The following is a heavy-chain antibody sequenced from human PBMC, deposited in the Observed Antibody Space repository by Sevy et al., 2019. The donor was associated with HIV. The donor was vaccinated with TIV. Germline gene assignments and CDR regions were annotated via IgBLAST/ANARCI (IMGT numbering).Heavy chain of an antibody. CDR2: IKSNGDGGIT. D-gene: IGHD3-3*01. CDR1: GFTFNKAW. V-gene: IGHV3-15*01. J-gene: IGHJ4*02. CDR3: TTKGGFWSGYQYLDY. Sequence: GGSLRLSCAASGFTFNKAWMTWVRQAPGKGLEWVGRIKSNGDGGITYYTAPVKGRFTISRDDSKNTLYLQMNSLKTEDTTVYYCTTKGGFWSGYQYLDYWGQGTLVTVSS.